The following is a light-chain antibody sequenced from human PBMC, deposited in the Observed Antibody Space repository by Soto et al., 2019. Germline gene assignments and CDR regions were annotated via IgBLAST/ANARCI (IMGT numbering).Light chain of an antibody. Sequence: EIVLTQSPATLSLSPWERSTLSCRASGGIRHYLAWYQQIPGQAHRPLLYDQYNWDTGIPVRFSGSGSGTDFTLTISSIQPEAFEVYFCQRRSDWHLTCTFGQGTQLDIK. V-gene: IGKV3-11*01. J-gene: IGKJ1*01. CDR2: DQY. CDR3: QRRSDWHLTCT. CDR1: GGIRHY.